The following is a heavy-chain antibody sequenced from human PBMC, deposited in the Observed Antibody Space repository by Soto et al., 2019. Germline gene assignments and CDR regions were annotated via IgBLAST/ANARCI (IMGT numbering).Heavy chain of an antibody. J-gene: IGHJ6*03. CDR1: GFTFNTYA. CDR2: IGGSGAYT. D-gene: IGHD3-10*01. V-gene: IGHV3-23*01. Sequence: GGSLRLSCAASGFTFNTYAMSWVRQAPGKGLEWVSAIGGSGAYTYYADSVQGRFTISRDNSKNTLYLQMNSLRAEDTAVYYCARDDYGSGKDYYYYSYMDVWGKGTTVTSP. CDR3: ARDDYGSGKDYYYYSYMDV.